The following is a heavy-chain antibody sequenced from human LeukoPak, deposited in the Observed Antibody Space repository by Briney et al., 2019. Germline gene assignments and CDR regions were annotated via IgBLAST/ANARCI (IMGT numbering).Heavy chain of an antibody. Sequence: GASVEVSCKASGYTFTGYYMHWVRQAPGQGLEWMGWINPNSGGTNYAQKFQGRVTMTRDTSISTAYMELSRLRSDDTAVYYCARDPIDYYDSSGYWKSDNWFDPWGQGTLVTVSS. J-gene: IGHJ5*02. V-gene: IGHV1-2*02. CDR3: ARDPIDYYDSSGYWKSDNWFDP. CDR1: GYTFTGYY. D-gene: IGHD3-22*01. CDR2: INPNSGGT.